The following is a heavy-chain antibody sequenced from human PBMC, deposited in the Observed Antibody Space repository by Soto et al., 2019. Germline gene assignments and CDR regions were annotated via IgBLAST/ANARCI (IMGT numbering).Heavy chain of an antibody. CDR1: VFTFINYA. CDR3: AQVLGVTGGY. CDR2: ISGSGGNT. V-gene: IGHV3-23*01. D-gene: IGHD3-10*01. Sequence: PVVSLILSCLSSVFTFINYAISLFRQAPGKGLEWVSSISGSGGNTNYSESMKGRFTVSRDNSKNTLYLQMDSLRAEDTAVYFCAQVLGVTGGYWGKGDMVTVS. J-gene: IGHJ4*02.